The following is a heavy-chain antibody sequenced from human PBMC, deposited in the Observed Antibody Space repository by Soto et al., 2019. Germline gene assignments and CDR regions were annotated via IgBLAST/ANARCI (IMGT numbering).Heavy chain of an antibody. CDR2: ISWNSGNI. D-gene: IGHD3-3*01. CDR3: AKGLYGVVYGGWFDS. V-gene: IGHV3-9*01. CDR1: GLTCDDYA. J-gene: IGHJ5*01. Sequence: SLRHSCAASGLTCDDYAMHWVRQATGKGLEWVSGISWNSGNIDYADSVKGRFTISRDNAKNSLYLQMNSLRAEDTALYYCAKGLYGVVYGGWFDSWGQGTLVTVSS.